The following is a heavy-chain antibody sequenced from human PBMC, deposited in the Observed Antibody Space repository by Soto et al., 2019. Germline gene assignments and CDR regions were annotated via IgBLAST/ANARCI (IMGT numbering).Heavy chain of an antibody. J-gene: IGHJ5*01. CDR3: ARGRYCLTGRCFPNWFDS. Sequence: ASETLSLTCSVSGDSISNLDYFWAWIRQTPGQALEYIGYIYKSATTYYNPSSESRVAISVDTSKSQFSLNVTSVTAADTAVYFCARGRYCLTGRCFPNWFDSWGQGALVTVSS. CDR2: IYKSATT. D-gene: IGHD7-27*01. CDR1: GDSISNLDYF. V-gene: IGHV4-30-4*01.